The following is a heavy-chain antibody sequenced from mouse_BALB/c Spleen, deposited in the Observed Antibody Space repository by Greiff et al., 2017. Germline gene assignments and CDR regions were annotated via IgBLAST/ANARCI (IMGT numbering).Heavy chain of an antibody. V-gene: IGHV5-9-4*01. J-gene: IGHJ4*01. CDR3: ARAYYNAMDY. CDR1: GFTFSSYA. Sequence: EVMLVESGGGLVKPGGSLKLSCAASGFTFSSYAMSWVRQSPEKRLEWVAEISSGGSYTYYPDTVTGRFTISRDNAKNTLYLEMSSLRSEDTAMYYCARAYYNAMDYWGQGTSVTVSS. D-gene: IGHD2-12*01. CDR2: ISSGGSYT.